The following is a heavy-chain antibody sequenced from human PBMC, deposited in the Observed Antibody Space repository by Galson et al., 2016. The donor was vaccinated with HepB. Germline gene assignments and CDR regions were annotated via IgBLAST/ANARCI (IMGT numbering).Heavy chain of an antibody. V-gene: IGHV3-30*13. J-gene: IGHJ3*02. D-gene: IGHD6-13*01. CDR2: ISYDETKI. CDR1: GFTFSDYG. Sequence: YGFTFSDYGVHWVRQAPGKGLEWVAVISYDETKIHYADSVKGRFTISRDNSKSRLYLQMNSLRAEDTAVCHCAAAATGTGAFEIWGQGTMVSVSS. CDR3: AAAATGTGAFEI.